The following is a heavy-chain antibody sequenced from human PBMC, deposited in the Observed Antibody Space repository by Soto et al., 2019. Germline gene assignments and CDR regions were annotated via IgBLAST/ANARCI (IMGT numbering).Heavy chain of an antibody. CDR3: GRRRIAVRRALCGP. CDR2: INHSGST. D-gene: IGHD6-6*01. V-gene: IGHV4-34*01. CDR1: GGSFSGYY. Sequence: QVQLQQWGAGLLKPSETLSLTCAVYGGSFSGYYWSWIRQPPGKGLEWIGEINHSGSTNYNPSLKSRVNISVDASNNQFAVKRSSVTGPGTAVYYCGRRRIAVRRALCGPLGQGTLVTVSS. J-gene: IGHJ5*02.